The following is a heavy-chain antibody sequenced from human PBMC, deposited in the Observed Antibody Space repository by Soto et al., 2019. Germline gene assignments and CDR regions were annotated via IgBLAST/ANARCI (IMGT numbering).Heavy chain of an antibody. Sequence: SETLSLTCAVYGGSFSGDYWSWIRQRPAKGLEWVGEINHSGSTNYNPSLKRRVTISVDTSKNQFYLKLSSVTASDTAVYYCVSLTYYYDSSGYYCGDSWFDYWGQGTLVTVSS. J-gene: IGHJ4*02. D-gene: IGHD3-22*01. CDR2: INHSGST. CDR1: GGSFSGDY. CDR3: VSLTYYYDSSGYYCGDSWFDY. V-gene: IGHV4-34*01.